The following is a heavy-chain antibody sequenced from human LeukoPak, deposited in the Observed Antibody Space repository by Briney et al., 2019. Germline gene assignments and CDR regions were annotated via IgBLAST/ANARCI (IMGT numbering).Heavy chain of an antibody. CDR1: GFTFSSYG. CDR2: IRYDGSNK. J-gene: IGHJ4*02. V-gene: IGHV3-30*02. D-gene: IGHD6-6*01. CDR3: ARLRVQPDH. Sequence: PGGSLRLSCAASGFTFSSYGMHWVRQAPGKGLEWVAFIRYDGSNKYYADSVKGRFTISRDNAKNSLYLQMNSLTGEDTAIYYCARLRVQPDHWGQGTLVTVSS.